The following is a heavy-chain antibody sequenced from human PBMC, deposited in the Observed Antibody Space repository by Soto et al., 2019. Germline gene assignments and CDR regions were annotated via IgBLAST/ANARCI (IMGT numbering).Heavy chain of an antibody. V-gene: IGHV4-34*12. J-gene: IGHJ4*02. CDR3: VRDMQLWRLDS. D-gene: IGHD2-15*01. CDR1: GGSFSGYY. Sequence: SETLSLTCAVYGGSFSGYYWSWIRQPPGKGLEWIGEILHSGNTNYKPSLKSRFTISRDNAKNTLFLHMNSLRAEDTAVYYCVRDMQLWRLDSWGQGTLVTVSS. CDR2: ILHSGNT.